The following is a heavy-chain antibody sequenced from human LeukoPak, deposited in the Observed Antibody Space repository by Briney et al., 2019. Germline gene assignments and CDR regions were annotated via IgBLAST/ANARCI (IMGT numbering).Heavy chain of an antibody. Sequence: SETLSLTCAVSDDSFSSHYWTWIRQPPGKGREGIGYISYIGSTNYNPSLKSRVTISIDTSKNQFSLKLSSVTAADTAVYYCARDLVTVTKGFDIWGQGTMVSVSS. CDR3: ARDLVTVTKGFDI. CDR2: ISYIGST. V-gene: IGHV4-59*11. J-gene: IGHJ3*02. D-gene: IGHD4-17*01. CDR1: DDSFSSHY.